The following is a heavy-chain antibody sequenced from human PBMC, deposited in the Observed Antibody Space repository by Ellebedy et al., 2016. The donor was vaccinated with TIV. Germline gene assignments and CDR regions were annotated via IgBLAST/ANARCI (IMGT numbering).Heavy chain of an antibody. Sequence: SVKVSXXASGGTFSSYAISWVRQAPGQGLEWMGWMNPNSGNTGYAQKFQGRVTITADKSTSTAYMELSSLRSEDTAVYYCARGRGLGYYGMDVWGQGTTVTVSS. CDR1: GGTFSSYA. D-gene: IGHD3/OR15-3a*01. CDR2: MNPNSGNT. CDR3: ARGRGLGYYGMDV. J-gene: IGHJ6*02. V-gene: IGHV1-69*10.